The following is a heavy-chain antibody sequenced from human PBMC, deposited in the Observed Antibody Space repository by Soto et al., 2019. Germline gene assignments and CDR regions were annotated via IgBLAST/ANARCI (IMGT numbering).Heavy chain of an antibody. D-gene: IGHD1-1*01. V-gene: IGHV3-23*01. Sequence: GGSLRLSCTASGFTFDGHAMGWVRQAPGQGLEWVSGISPDSSFTVYADSMRGRFTISRDNSKHTLFLHMNSLTAADTAVYYCAKGPSGDLPYYYDFWGQGSQVTVSS. CDR3: AKGPSGDLPYYYDF. CDR2: ISPDSSFT. CDR1: GFTFDGHA. J-gene: IGHJ4*02.